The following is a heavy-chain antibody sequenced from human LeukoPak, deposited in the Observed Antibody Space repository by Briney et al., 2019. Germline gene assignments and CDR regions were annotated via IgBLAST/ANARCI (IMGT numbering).Heavy chain of an antibody. CDR3: ATDGPLAEFDF. Sequence: GGSLRLSCAASGFTFNNYDMNWVRQAPGKGLEWVSSISSSSDYIYYADSVKGRVTISRDNAKNSLFLQMNSLRAEDTAVYYCATDGPLAEFDFWGQRTLVTVSS. D-gene: IGHD6-19*01. J-gene: IGHJ4*02. V-gene: IGHV3-21*01. CDR1: GFTFNNYD. CDR2: ISSSSDYI.